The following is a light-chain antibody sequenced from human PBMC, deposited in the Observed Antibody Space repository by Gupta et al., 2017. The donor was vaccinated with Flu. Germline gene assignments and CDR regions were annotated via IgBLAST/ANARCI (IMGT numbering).Light chain of an antibody. CDR1: QSVSSSY. CDR2: GAS. J-gene: IGKJ2*01. CDR3: QQYGTSPDT. Sequence: DRATLSCRVSQSVSSSYLAWYQQKPGQAPRLLIFGASSRATGIPDRFSGSGSGTDFTLTISRLEPEDFAVYYCQQYGTSPDTFGQGTKLEI. V-gene: IGKV3-20*01.